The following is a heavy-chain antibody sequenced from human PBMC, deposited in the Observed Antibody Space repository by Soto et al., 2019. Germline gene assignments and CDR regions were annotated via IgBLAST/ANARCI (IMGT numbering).Heavy chain of an antibody. J-gene: IGHJ6*01. CDR1: GFTFSKFG. D-gene: IGHD2-2*01. CDR2: VSYDGSFK. CDR3: AKDSYQLLFVYHYYGIDV. Sequence: QVQLVESGGGVVQPGGSLRLSCEASGFTFSKFGSHWVRQAPGKGLEWVAVVSYDGSFKYYADSVKGRFTISRDNSKNTLYLQMNSLRPEDTALYYCAKDSYQLLFVYHYYGIDVLAQGTTVTVPS. V-gene: IGHV3-30*18.